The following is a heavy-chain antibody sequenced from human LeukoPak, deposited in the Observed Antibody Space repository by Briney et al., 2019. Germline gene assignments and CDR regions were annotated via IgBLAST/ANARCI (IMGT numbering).Heavy chain of an antibody. Sequence: GSLRLSRGAPGFTVRSHYMSRVRQAPGKGVEWGPVIYSGGSTYYADSVKGRFTISRDNSKNTLYLQMNSLRAEDTAVYYCARDKQWLSGYYGMDVWGQGTTVTVSS. D-gene: IGHD6-19*01. CDR3: ARDKQWLSGYYGMDV. CDR1: GFTVRSHY. CDR2: IYSGGST. J-gene: IGHJ6*02. V-gene: IGHV3-53*01.